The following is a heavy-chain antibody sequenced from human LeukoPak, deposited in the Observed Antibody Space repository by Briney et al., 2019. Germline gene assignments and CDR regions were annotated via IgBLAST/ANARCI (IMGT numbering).Heavy chain of an antibody. Sequence: GGSLRLSCAASGFTFSSYGMHWVRRAPGKGLEWVAVIWYEGSNKYYADSVKGRFTISRDNSKNTLYLQMNSLRAEDTAVYYCARGGRGIVGAIVDYWGQGTLVTVSS. D-gene: IGHD1-26*01. V-gene: IGHV3-33*01. CDR1: GFTFSSYG. J-gene: IGHJ4*02. CDR2: IWYEGSNK. CDR3: ARGGRGIVGAIVDY.